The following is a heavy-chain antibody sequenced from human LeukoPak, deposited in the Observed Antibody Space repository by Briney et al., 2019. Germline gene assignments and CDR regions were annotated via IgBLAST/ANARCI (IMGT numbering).Heavy chain of an antibody. CDR3: ARGWIVVVPAAMDWFDP. CDR1: GGSISSGDYY. J-gene: IGHJ5*02. CDR2: IYYSGST. Sequence: SETLSLTCTVSGGSISSGDYYWSWIRQPPGQGLEWIGYIYYSGSTYYNPSLKSRVTISVDTSKNQFSLKLSSVTAADTAVYYCARGWIVVVPAAMDWFDPWGQGTLVTVSS. V-gene: IGHV4-30-4*01. D-gene: IGHD2-2*01.